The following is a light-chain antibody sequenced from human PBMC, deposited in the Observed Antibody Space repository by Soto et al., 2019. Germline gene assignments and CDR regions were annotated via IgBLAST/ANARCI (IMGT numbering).Light chain of an antibody. V-gene: IGLV2-23*02. CDR3: CSYAGTVAYV. CDR1: RRVIGNYNL. J-gene: IGLJ1*01. CDR2: EVN. Sequence: QTVLTQPASVSGVPGQSITISCAGTRRVIGNYNLVSWYQQHPGKAPKLIICEVNKWHSGVSSRFSVSKSGNTASHTISGHQPEDEADYYCCSYAGTVAYVFGTGTKVTVL.